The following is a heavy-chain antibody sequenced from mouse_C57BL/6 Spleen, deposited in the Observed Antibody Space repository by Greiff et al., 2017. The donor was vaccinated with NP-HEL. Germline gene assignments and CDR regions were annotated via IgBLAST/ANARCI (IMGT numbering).Heavy chain of an antibody. CDR2: IHPSDSDT. D-gene: IGHD2-1*01. Sequence: QVHVKQPGAELVKPGASVKVSCKASGYTFTSYWMHWVKQRPGQGLEWIGRIHPSDSDTNYNQKFKGKATLTVDKSSSTAYMQLSSLTSEDSAVYYCAIPFIYYGNPYWYFDVWGTGTTVTVSS. CDR3: AIPFIYYGNPYWYFDV. V-gene: IGHV1-74*01. CDR1: GYTFTSYW. J-gene: IGHJ1*03.